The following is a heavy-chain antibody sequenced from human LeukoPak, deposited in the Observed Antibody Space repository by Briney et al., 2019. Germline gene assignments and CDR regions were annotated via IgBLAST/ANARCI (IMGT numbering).Heavy chain of an antibody. V-gene: IGHV1-18*01. J-gene: IGHJ4*02. CDR2: ISAYNGNT. CDR1: GYTFTSYG. D-gene: IGHD3-9*01. Sequence: ASVKVSCKASGYTFTSYGISWVRQAPGQGLEWMGWISAYNGNTNYAQKLQGRVTMTTDTSTSTAYMELRSLRSDDTAVYYCAREPNYDILTGYYTVQDYWGQGTLVTVSS. CDR3: AREPNYDILTGYYTVQDY.